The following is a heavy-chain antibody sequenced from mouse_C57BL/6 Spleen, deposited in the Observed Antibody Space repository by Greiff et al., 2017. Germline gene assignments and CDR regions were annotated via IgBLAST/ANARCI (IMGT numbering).Heavy chain of an antibody. CDR3: ARKAWFAY. CDR1: GYTFTSYW. CDR2: IDPSDSYT. Sequence: VKLVESGAELVKPGASVKLSCKASGYTFTSYWMQWVKQRPGQGLEWIGEIDPSDSYTNYHQKFKGKATLTVDTSSSTAYMQLSSLTSEDSAVYYCARKAWFAYWGPGTLVTVSA. V-gene: IGHV1-50*01. J-gene: IGHJ3*01.